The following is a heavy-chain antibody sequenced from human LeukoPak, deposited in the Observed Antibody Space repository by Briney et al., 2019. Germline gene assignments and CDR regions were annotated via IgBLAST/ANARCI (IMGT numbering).Heavy chain of an antibody. J-gene: IGHJ4*02. CDR1: GYSISSSYY. CDR3: ARDPGGSGPNFDS. V-gene: IGHV4-38-2*02. CDR2: FYYSGST. D-gene: IGHD3-10*01. Sequence: SETLSLTCSVSGYSISSSYYWGWILQPPGKGLQWIGGFYYSGSTYYNPSLKSRVTISVETSKNQLSLKLSSVTAGDTAVYYCARDPGGSGPNFDSWGQGTLVTVS.